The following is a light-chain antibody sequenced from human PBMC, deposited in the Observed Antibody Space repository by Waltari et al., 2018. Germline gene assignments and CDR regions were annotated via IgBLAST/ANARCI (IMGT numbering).Light chain of an antibody. CDR2: DVS. CDR3: SSYANSNTLL. V-gene: IGLV2-14*03. Sequence: QSALSQQPASVSGFPGQSITISCTGGNRDIGGYNFVAWHQQHPGKVPKLIIYDVSYRPCRVSIRFSGSKSGNTASLTISGLQAEDEADYYCSSYANSNTLLFGGGTKLAVL. J-gene: IGLJ2*01. CDR1: NRDIGGYNF.